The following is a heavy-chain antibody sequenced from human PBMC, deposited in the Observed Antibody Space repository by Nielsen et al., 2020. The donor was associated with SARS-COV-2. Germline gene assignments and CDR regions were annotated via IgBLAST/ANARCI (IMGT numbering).Heavy chain of an antibody. CDR3: ARHRGRLSSSWYFDL. V-gene: IGHV4-34*01. J-gene: IGHJ2*01. CDR2: IQHSGTT. Sequence: SETLSLTCAVYGGSFTNFYCSWVRQPPEKGLEWIGEIQHSGTTSYNPSLKSRVTISVDMSKNQFSLKLSSVTAADTALYYCARHRGRLSSSWYFDLWGRGTLVTVSS. CDR1: GGSFTNFY. D-gene: IGHD6-13*01.